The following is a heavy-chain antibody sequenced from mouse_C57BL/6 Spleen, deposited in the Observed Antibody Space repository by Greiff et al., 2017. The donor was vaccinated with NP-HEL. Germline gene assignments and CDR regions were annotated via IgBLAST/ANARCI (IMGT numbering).Heavy chain of an antibody. J-gene: IGHJ2*01. CDR2: INPSSGYT. V-gene: IGHV1-4*01. CDR1: GYTFTSYT. CDR3: AQAGGGYDGVDY. D-gene: IGHD2-2*01. Sequence: VQLQQSGAELARPGASVKMSCKASGYTFTSYTMHWVKQRPGQGLEWIGYINPSSGYTKYNQKFKDKATLTADKSSSIASMHLRSQPSDDSACYCCAQAGGGYDGVDYWGQGTTLTVSS.